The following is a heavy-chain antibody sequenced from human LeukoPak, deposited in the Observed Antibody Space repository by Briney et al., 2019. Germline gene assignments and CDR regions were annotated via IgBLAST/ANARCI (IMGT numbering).Heavy chain of an antibody. CDR2: IWYDGSNK. CDR1: GFTFNSYG. D-gene: IGHD3-10*01. J-gene: IGHJ4*02. Sequence: GGSLRLSCAASGFTFNSYGMHWVRQAPGKGLEWVAVIWYDGSNKYYADSVKGRFTISRDNSKNTPYLQMNSLRAEDTAVYYCARDGSGRGAYFDYWGQGTLVTVSS. CDR3: ARDGSGRGAYFDY. V-gene: IGHV3-33*01.